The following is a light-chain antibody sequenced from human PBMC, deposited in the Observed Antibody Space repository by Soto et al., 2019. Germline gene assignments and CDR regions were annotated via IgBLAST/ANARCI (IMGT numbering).Light chain of an antibody. CDR3: QQYHSYPLT. V-gene: IGKV1-16*01. J-gene: IGKJ5*01. CDR1: QGIHIY. CDR2: GAS. Sequence: DIQMTQSPSSLSAFVGDRVTITCRVSQGIHIYLAWYQQKPGKAPESLIYGASSLQSGVPSRFSASGSGTEFTLTISSLQPEDFATYYCQQYHSYPLTLGQGTRLEIK.